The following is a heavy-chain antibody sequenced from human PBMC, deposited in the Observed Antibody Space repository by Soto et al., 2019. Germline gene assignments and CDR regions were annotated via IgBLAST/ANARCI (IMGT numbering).Heavy chain of an antibody. CDR2: ISGSGGST. CDR3: AHESWLVRATFDY. D-gene: IGHD6-19*01. Sequence: EVQLLESGGGLVQPGGSLILSCAASGFTFSSYAMSWVRQAPGKGLEWVSAISGSGGSTYYADSVKGRFTISRDNSKNTLYLQMNSLRAEDTAVYYCAHESWLVRATFDYWGQGTLVTVSS. CDR1: GFTFSSYA. V-gene: IGHV3-23*01. J-gene: IGHJ4*02.